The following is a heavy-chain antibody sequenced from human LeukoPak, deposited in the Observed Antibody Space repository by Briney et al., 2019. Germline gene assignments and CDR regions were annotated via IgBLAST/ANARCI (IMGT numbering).Heavy chain of an antibody. CDR2: IYTSGST. J-gene: IGHJ5*02. Sequence: SQTLSLTCTVSGGSISSGSYYRSWVRQPAGKGLEWIGRIYTSGSTNYNPSLKSRVTISVDTSKNQFSLKLSSVTAADTAVYYCARYRSVVPAAIGWFDPWGQGTLVTVSS. CDR3: ARYRSVVPAAIGWFDP. CDR1: GGSISSGSYY. D-gene: IGHD2-2*01. V-gene: IGHV4-61*02.